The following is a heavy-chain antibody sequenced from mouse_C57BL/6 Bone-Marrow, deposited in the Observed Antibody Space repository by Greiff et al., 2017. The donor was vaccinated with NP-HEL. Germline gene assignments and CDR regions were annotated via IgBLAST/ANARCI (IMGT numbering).Heavy chain of an antibody. CDR1: GFSFNTYA. Sequence: GGGLVQPKGSLKLSCAASGFSFNTYAMNWVRQAPGKGLEWVARIRSKSNNYATYYADSVKDRFTISRDDSESMLYLQMNNLKTEDTAMYYCVRQSGMGWFAYWGQGTLVTVSA. J-gene: IGHJ3*01. V-gene: IGHV10-1*01. D-gene: IGHD4-1*01. CDR3: VRQSGMGWFAY. CDR2: IRSKSNNYAT.